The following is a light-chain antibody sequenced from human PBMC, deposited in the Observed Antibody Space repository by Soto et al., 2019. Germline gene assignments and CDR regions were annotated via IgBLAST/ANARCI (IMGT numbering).Light chain of an antibody. CDR2: EVG. J-gene: IGLJ2*01. V-gene: IGLV2-14*01. CDR1: SSDVGNYNY. Sequence: QSALTQPASVSGSPGQSITISCTGTSSDVGNYNYVSWYQQHPGKAPKLMIYEVGYRASGVSNRFSGSKSGNTASLTISGLQAEDEAGYYCSSLTSTNTLAFGGGTKVTVL. CDR3: SSLTSTNTLA.